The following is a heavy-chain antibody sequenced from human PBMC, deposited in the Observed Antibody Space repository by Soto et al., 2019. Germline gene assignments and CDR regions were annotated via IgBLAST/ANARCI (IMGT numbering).Heavy chain of an antibody. J-gene: IGHJ6*02. D-gene: IGHD6-19*01. CDR1: GFTFNVFA. CDR2: IRAIGNTT. CDR3: AKGGRDSSGWYFYYYYGMDV. Sequence: EVQLLESGGGLVQPGGSLRLSCEASGFTFNVFAMTWVRQAPGKGLEWVSGIRAIGNTTYYADSVKGRFTISRDNSKNTLYLHKNSLRAEDTAVYYCAKGGRDSSGWYFYYYYGMDVWGQGTTVTVSS. V-gene: IGHV3-23*01.